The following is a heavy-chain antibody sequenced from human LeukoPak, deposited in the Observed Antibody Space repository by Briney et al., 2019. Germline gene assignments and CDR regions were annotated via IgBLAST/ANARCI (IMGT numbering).Heavy chain of an antibody. CDR1: GGTFSSYT. Sequence: ASVKVSCKASGGTFSSYTISWVRQAPGQGLEWMGRIIPILGIANYAQKFQGRVTITADKSTSTAYMELSSLRSEDTAVYYCARIRGYCSGGSCDSNDYWGQGTLVTVSS. CDR3: ARIRGYCSGGSCDSNDY. J-gene: IGHJ4*02. CDR2: IIPILGIA. D-gene: IGHD2-15*01. V-gene: IGHV1-69*02.